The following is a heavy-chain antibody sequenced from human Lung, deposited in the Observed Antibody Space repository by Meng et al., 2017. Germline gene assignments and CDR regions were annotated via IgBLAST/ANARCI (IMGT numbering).Heavy chain of an antibody. Sequence: VQLHEGGAGLLNPSETLSLTCVVSGGSFSDYYWSWIRQPPGKGLEWIGEINHSGSTNYNPSLESRATISVDTSQNNLSLKLSSVTAADSAVYYCARGPTTMAHDFDYWGQGTLVTVSS. CDR2: INHSGST. CDR3: ARGPTTMAHDFDY. CDR1: GGSFSDYY. V-gene: IGHV4-34*01. D-gene: IGHD4-11*01. J-gene: IGHJ4*02.